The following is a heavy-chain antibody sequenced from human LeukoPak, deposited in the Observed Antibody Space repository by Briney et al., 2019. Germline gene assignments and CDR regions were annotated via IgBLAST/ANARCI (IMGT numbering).Heavy chain of an antibody. CDR1: GFSFSNVA. CDR3: AKGGRWGYHDSIH. D-gene: IGHD3-22*01. CDR2: ISGSGGRT. Sequence: PGGSLTLSRAASGFSFSNVAMTWVRQAPGKGLEWVSGISGSGGRTYYADSVKGRFSISRDNSKNTLHLQMNSQRAEDTAVYYCAKGGRWGYHDSIHWGQGTMVTVSS. J-gene: IGHJ3*01. V-gene: IGHV3-23*01.